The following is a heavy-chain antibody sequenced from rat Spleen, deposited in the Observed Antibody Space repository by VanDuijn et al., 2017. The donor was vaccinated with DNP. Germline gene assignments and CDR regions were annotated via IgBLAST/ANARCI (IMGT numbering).Heavy chain of an antibody. CDR2: ITYDGSKT. CDR1: GFTFSDYN. Sequence: EVQLVESGGGLVQPGRSLKVSCAASGFTFSDYNMAWVRQTPKKGLEWVATITYDGSKTYYRDSVKGRFTISRDNAKSTLYLQMDSLRSEDTATYYCATRYWFAYWGQGTLVTVSS. CDR3: ATRYWFAY. V-gene: IGHV5S10*01. J-gene: IGHJ3*01.